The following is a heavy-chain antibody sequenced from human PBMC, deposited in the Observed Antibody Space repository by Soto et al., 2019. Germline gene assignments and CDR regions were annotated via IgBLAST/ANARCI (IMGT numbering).Heavy chain of an antibody. CDR3: ARRIPFGYGMDV. CDR1: GFTFSSYA. D-gene: IGHD2-21*01. CDR2: ITSSGGNT. J-gene: IGHJ6*02. V-gene: IGHV3-64*01. Sequence: EVQLVESGGGLVQPGGSLRLSCAASGFTFSSYAMHWVRQAPGKGLEYVSVITSSGGNTDYASSVKGRFTISRDNSKNTLYLQMGSLRAEDMAVYYCARRIPFGYGMDVWGQGTTVTFSS.